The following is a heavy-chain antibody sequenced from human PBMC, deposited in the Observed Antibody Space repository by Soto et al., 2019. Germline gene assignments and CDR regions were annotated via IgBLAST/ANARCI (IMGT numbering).Heavy chain of an antibody. V-gene: IGHV3-21*01. CDR1: GFSFDTYN. Sequence: VGSLRLSCAASGFSFDTYNMNWVRQAPGKGLEWVSSISSGRPDIFYADSVRGRFTISRDDAKKSLFLQMNSLRADDTAVYYCARDHLGIAAGDFDLWGQGTLVTVSS. J-gene: IGHJ4*02. CDR3: ARDHLGIAAGDFDL. CDR2: ISSGRPDI. D-gene: IGHD6-19*01.